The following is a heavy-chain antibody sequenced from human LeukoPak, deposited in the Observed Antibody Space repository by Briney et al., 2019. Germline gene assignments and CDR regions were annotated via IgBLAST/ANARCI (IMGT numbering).Heavy chain of an antibody. V-gene: IGHV4-34*01. CDR3: ARSGTYQHSSSYDY. Sequence: SETLSLTCAVYGESFSAYYWSWIRQAPGKTLEWIGEIHHSGTTNYNPSLKSRVNILIDPSEKQFSLKLSSVSAADTAVYYCARSGTYQHSSSYDYWGQGTLVTVSS. J-gene: IGHJ4*02. D-gene: IGHD6-13*01. CDR2: IHHSGTT. CDR1: GESFSAYY.